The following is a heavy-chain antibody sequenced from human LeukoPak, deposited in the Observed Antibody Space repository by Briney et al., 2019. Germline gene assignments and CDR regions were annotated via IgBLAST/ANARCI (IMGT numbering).Heavy chain of an antibody. Sequence: GSLRPSRVASGFTSSSYVVHWVRQAPGKGLEYVSAIRSNGCRTYYANSVKGRFTISRDNSKNTLYLQMGSLRAEDMAVYYCASARDQQLEVRYIHYWGQGTLVTVSS. J-gene: IGHJ4*02. V-gene: IGHV3-64*01. D-gene: IGHD1-1*01. CDR1: GFTSSSYV. CDR2: IRSNGCRT. CDR3: ASARDQQLEVRYIHY.